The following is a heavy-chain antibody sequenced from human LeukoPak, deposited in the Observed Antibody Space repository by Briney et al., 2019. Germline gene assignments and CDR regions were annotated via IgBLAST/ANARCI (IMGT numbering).Heavy chain of an antibody. J-gene: IGHJ4*02. CDR1: GGSISSGDYY. V-gene: IGHV4-30-4*01. CDR3: AKSVVGATTFQDY. D-gene: IGHD1-26*01. CDR2: IYYSGST. Sequence: SETLSLTCTVSGGSISSGDYYWSWIRQPPGKGLEWIGYIYYSGSTYYNPSLKSRVTISVDTSKNQFSLKLSSVTAADTAVYYCAKSVVGATTFQDYWGQGTLVTVSS.